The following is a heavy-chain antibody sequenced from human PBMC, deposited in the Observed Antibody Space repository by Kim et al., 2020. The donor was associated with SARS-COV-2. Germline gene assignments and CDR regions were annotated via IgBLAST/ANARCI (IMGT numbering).Heavy chain of an antibody. CDR2: IWYDGSNK. J-gene: IGHJ4*02. Sequence: GGSLRLSCAASGFTFSSYGMHWVRQAPGKGLEWVAVIWYDGSNKYYADSVKGRFTISRDNSKNTLYLQMNSLRAEDTAVYYCARSYDSSFFDYWGQGTLVTVSS. CDR1: GFTFSSYG. D-gene: IGHD3-22*01. V-gene: IGHV3-33*01. CDR3: ARSYDSSFFDY.